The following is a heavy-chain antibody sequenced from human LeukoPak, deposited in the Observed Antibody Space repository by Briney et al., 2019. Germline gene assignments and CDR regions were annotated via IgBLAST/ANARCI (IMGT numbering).Heavy chain of an antibody. CDR1: GGTFSSYA. J-gene: IGHJ4*02. D-gene: IGHD3-10*01. CDR3: AREESIGSYQFLHDY. CDR2: IIPIFGTT. Sequence: SVKVSCKASGGTFSSYAISWVRQAPGQGLEWMGGIIPIFGTTNYAQKFQGRVTITADKSTSTAYMELRSLTSDDTAIYYCAREESIGSYQFLHDYWGQGTLVTVSS. V-gene: IGHV1-69*06.